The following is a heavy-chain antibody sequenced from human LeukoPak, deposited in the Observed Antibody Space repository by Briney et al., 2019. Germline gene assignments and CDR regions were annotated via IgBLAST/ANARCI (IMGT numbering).Heavy chain of an antibody. CDR2: IYSGGST. Sequence: GGSLRLSCAASGVTVSSNYVSWVRQAPGKGLEWVSVIYSGGSTYYADSVKGRFTISRDNSKNTLYLQMNSLRAEDTAVYYCARDQDYFDYWGQGTLVTVSS. CDR1: GVTVSSNY. J-gene: IGHJ4*02. V-gene: IGHV3-53*01. CDR3: ARDQDYFDY.